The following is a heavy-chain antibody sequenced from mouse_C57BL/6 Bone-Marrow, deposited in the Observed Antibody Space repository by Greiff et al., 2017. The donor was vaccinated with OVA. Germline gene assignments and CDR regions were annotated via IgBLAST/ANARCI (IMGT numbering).Heavy chain of an antibody. CDR1: GFSLTSYA. CDR2: IWTGGGT. Sequence: VQLVESGPGLVAPSQSLSITCTVSGFSLTSYAISWVRQPPGKGLEWLGVIWTGGGTNYNSALKSRLSISKDNSKSQVFLKMNSLQTDDTARYYCARNPYYGRGYYYSDYWGQGTTLTVSS. CDR3: ARNPYYGRGYYYSDY. J-gene: IGHJ2*01. V-gene: IGHV2-9-1*01. D-gene: IGHD1-1*01.